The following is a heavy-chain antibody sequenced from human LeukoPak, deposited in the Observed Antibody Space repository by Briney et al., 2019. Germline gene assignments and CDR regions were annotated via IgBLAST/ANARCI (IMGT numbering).Heavy chain of an antibody. CDR1: GGTFSGYA. V-gene: IGHV1-69*13. J-gene: IGHJ4*02. Sequence: SVKVSCKASGGTFSGYAISWVRQAPGQGLEWMGGIIPIFGTANYAQKFQGRVTITADESTSTAYMELSSLRSEDTAVYYCARDEDGSGYDFGCWGQGTLVTVSS. CDR3: ARDEDGSGYDFGC. CDR2: IIPIFGTA. D-gene: IGHD5-12*01.